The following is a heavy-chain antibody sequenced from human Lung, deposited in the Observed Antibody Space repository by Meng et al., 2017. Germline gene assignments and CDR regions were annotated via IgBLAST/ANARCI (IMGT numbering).Heavy chain of an antibody. CDR3: ARGRHCSSTTCYLSDS. CDR2: TSTYNSNR. Sequence: QVHLVQSGTEVRKPGASVKVSCQASGYSFTNYGINWMRQAPGKGLEWMGWTSTYNSNRNYAQSLQGRVTMTTDTSTTTAYMELRSLTFDDTAVYYCARGRHCSSTTCYLSDSWGQGTLVTVSS. D-gene: IGHD2-2*01. V-gene: IGHV1-18*01. CDR1: GYSFTNYG. J-gene: IGHJ4*02.